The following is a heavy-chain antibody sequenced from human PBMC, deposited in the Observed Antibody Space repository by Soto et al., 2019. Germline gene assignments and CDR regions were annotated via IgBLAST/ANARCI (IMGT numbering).Heavy chain of an antibody. D-gene: IGHD5-18*01. CDR2: IIPIFGTT. V-gene: IGHV1-69*01. CDR1: GGSFTYT. Sequence: QMHLVQSGAEVKKPGSSVKVSCKASGGSFTYTLSWVRQAPGQGLEWMGGIIPIFGTTNYAQKFQGRETITADESTKTAYMELSTLRSEDTAVYYCARLHSHGTYGMDVWGQGTTVTVSS. CDR3: ARLHSHGTYGMDV. J-gene: IGHJ6*02.